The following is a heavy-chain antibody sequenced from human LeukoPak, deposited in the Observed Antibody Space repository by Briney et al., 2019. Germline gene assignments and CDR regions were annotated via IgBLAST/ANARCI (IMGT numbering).Heavy chain of an antibody. CDR3: ATYDILTGYPN. CDR2: ISWNSGSI. CDR1: GFTFDDYA. V-gene: IGHV3-9*01. D-gene: IGHD3-9*01. J-gene: IGHJ4*02. Sequence: GGSLRLSCAASGFTFDDYAMHWVRQAPGKGLEWVSGISWNSGSIGYADSVKGRFTISRDNAKNSLYPQMNSLRAEDTALYYCATYDILTGYPNWGQGTLVTVSS.